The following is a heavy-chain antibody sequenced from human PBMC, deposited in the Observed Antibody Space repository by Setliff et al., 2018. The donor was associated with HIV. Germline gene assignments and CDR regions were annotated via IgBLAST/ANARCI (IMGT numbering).Heavy chain of an antibody. CDR1: GGSISSSNW. D-gene: IGHD3-3*01. Sequence: SETLSLTCAVSGGSISSSNWWSWVRQPPGKGLEWIGEIYHSGGTNYNPSLKSRVTISLDKSKNRFSLELRSVTAADTAVYYCACRYYDLWSNYYTGIPYWGQGTLVTVSS. CDR3: ACRYYDLWSNYYTGIPY. V-gene: IGHV4-4*02. CDR2: IYHSGGT. J-gene: IGHJ4*02.